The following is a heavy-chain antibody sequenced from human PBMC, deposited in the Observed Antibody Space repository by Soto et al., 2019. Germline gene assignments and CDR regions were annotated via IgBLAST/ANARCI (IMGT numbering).Heavy chain of an antibody. D-gene: IGHD3-22*01. V-gene: IGHV4-31*03. Sequence: PSETLSLTCTVSGGSISSGGYYWSWIRHHPGNGLEWIGYIYYSGSTYYNPSLKSRVTISVDTSKNQFSLKLSSVTAADTAVYYCARKTYDRSGYYYFDYWGQGTMITVSS. CDR2: IYYSGST. J-gene: IGHJ4*02. CDR1: GGSISSGGYY. CDR3: ARKTYDRSGYYYFDY.